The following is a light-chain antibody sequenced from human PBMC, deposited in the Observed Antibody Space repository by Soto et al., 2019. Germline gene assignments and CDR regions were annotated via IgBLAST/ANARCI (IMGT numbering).Light chain of an antibody. V-gene: IGKV4-1*01. CDR2: WAS. CDR1: QNLLYSSNSKDY. Sequence: DIVTTQSPDSLAVSLGARATITCKSSQNLLYSSNSKDYLAWYQQKPGQPPKVLIYWASTRESGVPDRFSGSGSATDFTLTISRLQAEDVAVYFCQQYYTSPYTFGQGTKLEL. J-gene: IGKJ2*01. CDR3: QQYYTSPYT.